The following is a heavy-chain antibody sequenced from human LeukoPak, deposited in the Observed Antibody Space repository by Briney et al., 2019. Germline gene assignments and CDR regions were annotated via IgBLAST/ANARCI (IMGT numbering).Heavy chain of an antibody. D-gene: IGHD2-2*01. CDR1: GFTFSNYW. J-gene: IGHJ5*02. Sequence: GGSLRLSCAASGFTFSNYWMSWVRQAPGKGLEWVANIKQDGSEKYYVDSVRGRFTISRDNAKNSPYLQMNSLRAEDTAVYYCAKSIVVGARFDPWGQGTLVTVSS. CDR3: AKSIVVGARFDP. V-gene: IGHV3-7*01. CDR2: IKQDGSEK.